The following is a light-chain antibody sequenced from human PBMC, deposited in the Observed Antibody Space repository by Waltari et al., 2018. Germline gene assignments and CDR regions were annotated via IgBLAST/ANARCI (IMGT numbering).Light chain of an antibody. CDR2: VNSDGSH. Sequence: QLVLTQSPSASASLGASVKLTCTLSSGHRSNIVAWHQQKPEKGPRYLMKVNSDGSHPKGDEIPDRFAGSSSGSERYLTISSLQSEDEADYYCQTGGHGTWVFGGGTKLTVV. V-gene: IGLV4-69*01. CDR1: SGHRSNI. CDR3: QTGGHGTWV. J-gene: IGLJ3*02.